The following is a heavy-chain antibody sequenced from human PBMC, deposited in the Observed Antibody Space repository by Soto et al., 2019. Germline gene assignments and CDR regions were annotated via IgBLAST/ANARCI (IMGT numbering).Heavy chain of an antibody. CDR2: IYYSGST. CDR1: GGSISSGGYY. V-gene: IGHV4-31*03. Sequence: QVQLQESGPGLVKPSQTQSLTCTVSGGSISSGGYYWSWIRQHPGKGLEWIGYIYYSGSTYYNPSLKSRVTISVDTSKNQFSLKLSSVTAADTAVYYCARDGNGDYVSYFDLWGRGTLVTVSS. J-gene: IGHJ2*01. CDR3: ARDGNGDYVSYFDL. D-gene: IGHD4-17*01.